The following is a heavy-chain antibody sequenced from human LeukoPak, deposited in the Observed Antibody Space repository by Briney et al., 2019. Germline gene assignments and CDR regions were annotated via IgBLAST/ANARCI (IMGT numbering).Heavy chain of an antibody. D-gene: IGHD3-10*01. CDR3: AKLAGFGELSGWFDP. J-gene: IGHJ5*02. Sequence: GGSLRLSCAASGFTFSSYSMNWVRQAPGKGLEWVSSISSSSSYIYYADSVKGRFTISRDNAKNSLYLQMNSLRAEDTAVYYCAKLAGFGELSGWFDPWGQGTLVTVSS. CDR2: ISSSSSYI. CDR1: GFTFSSYS. V-gene: IGHV3-21*01.